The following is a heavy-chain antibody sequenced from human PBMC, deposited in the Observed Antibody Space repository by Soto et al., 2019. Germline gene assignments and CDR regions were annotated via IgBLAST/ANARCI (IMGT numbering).Heavy chain of an antibody. D-gene: IGHD5-12*01. Sequence: ASVKVSCKVSGYTLTELSMHWVRQAPGKGLEWMGGFDPEDGETIYAQKFQGRVTMTEDTSTDTAYMELSSLRSEDTAVYYCATGSENMEWLRFDAFDIWGQGTMVTFSS. V-gene: IGHV1-24*01. CDR2: FDPEDGET. CDR3: ATGSENMEWLRFDAFDI. J-gene: IGHJ3*02. CDR1: GYTLTELS.